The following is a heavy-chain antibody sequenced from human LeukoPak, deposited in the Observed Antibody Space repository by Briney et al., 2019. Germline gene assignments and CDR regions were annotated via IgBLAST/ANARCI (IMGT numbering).Heavy chain of an antibody. CDR2: IDPNSGGA. J-gene: IGHJ2*01. V-gene: IGHV1-2*06. CDR3: ARQGNSNYWYFDL. D-gene: IGHD4-11*01. Sequence: ASVKVSCKTSGYTFTDSYIHWVRQAPGQGLECMGRIDPNSGGANYAQKFQDRVTMTRDTSISTVYMELSRLRSDDTAVYYCARQGNSNYWYFDLWGRGTLVTVSS. CDR1: GYTFTDSY.